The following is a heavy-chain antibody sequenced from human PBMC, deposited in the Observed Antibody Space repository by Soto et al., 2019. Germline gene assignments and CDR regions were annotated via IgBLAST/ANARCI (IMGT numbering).Heavy chain of an antibody. J-gene: IGHJ4*01. Sequence: PSETLSLTCTVSGGSISSYYWSWIRQPPGKGLEWIGYIYYSGSTNYNPSLKSRVTISVDTSKNQFSLKLSSVTAADTAVYYCARSCSGCSCYEDYFLHWGHGTLV. CDR3: ARSCSGCSCYEDYFLH. D-gene: IGHD2-15*01. CDR1: GGSISSYY. CDR2: IYYSGST. V-gene: IGHV4-59*01.